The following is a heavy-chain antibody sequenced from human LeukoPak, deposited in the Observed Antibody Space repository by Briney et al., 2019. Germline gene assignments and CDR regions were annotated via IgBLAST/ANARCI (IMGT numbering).Heavy chain of an antibody. Sequence: SQTLSLTCTVSGASIRSGDYYWSWIRQPPGKGLEWIGYIYDSGSTYYNPSLKSRITIPVDTSENRFSLKLSSVTATDTAVYYCARDCSGGSCYGAFDIWGQGTMVTVSS. CDR1: GASIRSGDYY. V-gene: IGHV4-30-4*01. CDR2: IYDSGST. J-gene: IGHJ3*02. D-gene: IGHD2-15*01. CDR3: ARDCSGGSCYGAFDI.